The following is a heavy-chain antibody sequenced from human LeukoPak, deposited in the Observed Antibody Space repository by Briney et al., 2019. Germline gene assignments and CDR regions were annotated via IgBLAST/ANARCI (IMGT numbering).Heavy chain of an antibody. CDR2: ISSSSSYI. CDR3: ARDVHASGGGTGDAFDI. CDR1: GFTFSSYS. V-gene: IGHV3-21*01. D-gene: IGHD1-1*01. Sequence: GGSLRLSCAASGFTFSSYSMNWVRQAPGKGLEWVSSISSSSSYIYYADSVKGRFTISRDNAKNSLYLQMNSLRAEDTAVYYCARDVHASGGGTGDAFDIWGQGTMVTVSS. J-gene: IGHJ3*02.